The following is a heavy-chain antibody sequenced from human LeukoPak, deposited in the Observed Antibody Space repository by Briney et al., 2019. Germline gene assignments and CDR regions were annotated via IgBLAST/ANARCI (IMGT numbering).Heavy chain of an antibody. Sequence: SETLSLTCSVSGGSIRDYYWSWIRQPPGKGLEWIGYMFHTGNSKDNPSLKSRLTMSVDTSENRFSLKLSSVTAADTAVYFCARKNDYGDYLDAFDMWGRGTMVTVSS. CDR1: GGSIRDYY. CDR3: ARKNDYGDYLDAFDM. V-gene: IGHV4-59*01. CDR2: MFHTGNS. D-gene: IGHD4-17*01. J-gene: IGHJ3*02.